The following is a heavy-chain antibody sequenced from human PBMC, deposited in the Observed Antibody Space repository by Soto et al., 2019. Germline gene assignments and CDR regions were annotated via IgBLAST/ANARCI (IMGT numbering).Heavy chain of an antibody. CDR3: AREVYYYDSSGYSPEYFQH. CDR2: IIPILGIA. J-gene: IGHJ1*01. V-gene: IGHV1-69*04. D-gene: IGHD3-22*01. CDR1: GGTFSSYT. Sequence: ASVKVSCKASGGTFSSYTISWVRQAPGQGLEWMGSIIPILGIANYAQKFQGRVTITADKSTSTAYMELSSLRSEDTAVYYCAREVYYYDSSGYSPEYFQHWGQGTLVTVSS.